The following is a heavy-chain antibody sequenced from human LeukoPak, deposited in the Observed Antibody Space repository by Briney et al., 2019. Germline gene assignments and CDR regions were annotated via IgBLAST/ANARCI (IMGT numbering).Heavy chain of an antibody. CDR1: GYTFTSYG. CDR2: ISAYNGNT. Sequence: HVASVKVSCKASGYTFTSYGISWVRQAPGQGLEWMGWISAYNGNTNYAQKLQGRVTMTTDTSTSTAYMGLRSLRSDDTAVYYCARENHDGYSYESFDYWGQGTLVTVSS. J-gene: IGHJ4*02. V-gene: IGHV1-18*01. CDR3: ARENHDGYSYESFDY. D-gene: IGHD5-18*01.